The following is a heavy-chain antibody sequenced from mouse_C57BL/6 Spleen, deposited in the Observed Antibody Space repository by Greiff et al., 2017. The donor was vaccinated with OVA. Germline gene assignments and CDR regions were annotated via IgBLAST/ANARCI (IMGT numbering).Heavy chain of an antibody. D-gene: IGHD1-1*01. CDR3: ASRGTAVVADWYFDV. CDR1: GYTFTSYW. Sequence: VQLQQSGAELVKPGASVKMSCKASGYTFTSYWITWVKQRPGQGLEWIGDIYPGSGSTNYNEKFKSKATLTVDTSSSTAYMQLSSLTSEDSAVYYCASRGTAVVADWYFDVWGTGTTVTVSS. J-gene: IGHJ1*03. CDR2: IYPGSGST. V-gene: IGHV1-55*01.